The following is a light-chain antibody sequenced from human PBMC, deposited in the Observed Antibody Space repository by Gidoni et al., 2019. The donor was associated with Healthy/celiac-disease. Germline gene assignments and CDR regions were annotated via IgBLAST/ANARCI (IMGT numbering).Light chain of an antibody. Sequence: EIVLTQSPATLSWSPGERATLSCRSSQSVCSYLAWYQQKPGQAPRLHIYDASNRATGIPSRFSGSGSGTDFALTISSLEPEDFAVYYCQQRSNWPPIYTFGQXTKLEIK. CDR1: QSVCSY. CDR2: DAS. CDR3: QQRSNWPPIYT. V-gene: IGKV3-11*01. J-gene: IGKJ2*01.